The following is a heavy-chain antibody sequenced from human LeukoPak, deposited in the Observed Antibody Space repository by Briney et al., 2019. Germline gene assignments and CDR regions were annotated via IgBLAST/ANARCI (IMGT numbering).Heavy chain of an antibody. V-gene: IGHV4-59*01. Sequence: SSETLSLTCTVSGGSISSYYWSWIRQPPGRGLEWIGYIYYSGSTNYNPSLKSRVTISVDTSKNQSSLKLSSVTAADTAVYYCARDIGYYDSSGYFWYFDLWGRGTLVTVSS. D-gene: IGHD3-22*01. CDR3: ARDIGYYDSSGYFWYFDL. CDR1: GGSISSYY. J-gene: IGHJ2*01. CDR2: IYYSGST.